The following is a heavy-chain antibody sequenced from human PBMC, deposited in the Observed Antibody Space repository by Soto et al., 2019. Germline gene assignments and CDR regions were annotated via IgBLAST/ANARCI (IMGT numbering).Heavy chain of an antibody. D-gene: IGHD6-19*01. CDR2: IWYDGSNK. CDR1: RFTFSSYG. Sequence: GGSLRLSCAASRFTFSSYGMHWVRQAPGKGLEWVAVIWYDGSNKYYADSVKGRLTISRDNSKNTLYLQMNILRAEDTAVYYCARDSRYSSDRGAFDIWGQGTMVTVSS. J-gene: IGHJ3*02. CDR3: ARDSRYSSDRGAFDI. V-gene: IGHV3-33*01.